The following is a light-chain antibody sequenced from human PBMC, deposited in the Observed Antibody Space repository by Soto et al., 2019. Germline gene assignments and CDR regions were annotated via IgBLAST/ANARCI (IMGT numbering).Light chain of an antibody. CDR2: GAS. CDR3: QQYGSSGT. V-gene: IGKV3-20*01. CDR1: QSVSNNY. Sequence: IVLTQSPGTLSLSPGESATLSCRASQSVSNNYLAWYQQKPGQAPRLRIYGASNRATGIPDRLSGSGSGTDFTLTISRMEPEDFAVYYCQQYGSSGTFGQGTKVDIK. J-gene: IGKJ1*01.